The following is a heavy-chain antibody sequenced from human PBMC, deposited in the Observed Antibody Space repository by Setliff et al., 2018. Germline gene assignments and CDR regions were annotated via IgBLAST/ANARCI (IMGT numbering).Heavy chain of an antibody. V-gene: IGHV3-33*08. CDR2: IWDDGGNK. J-gene: IGHJ3*02. CDR1: GFTFSSYR. D-gene: IGHD6-25*01. Sequence: PGGSLRLSCAASGFTFSSYRMHWVRQAPGKGLEWVAVIWDDGGNKYHADSVKGRFTISRDNSKNTLYLQMNSLRAEDTAVFYCARSPANGGHDAFDIWGQGTMVTVSS. CDR3: ARSPANGGHDAFDI.